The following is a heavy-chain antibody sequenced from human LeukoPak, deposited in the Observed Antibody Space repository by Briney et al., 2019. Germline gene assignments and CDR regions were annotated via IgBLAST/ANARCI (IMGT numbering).Heavy chain of an antibody. CDR2: IYTSGNT. CDR1: GGSISSYY. CDR3: AGPYSSGWSGAFDI. Sequence: PSETLCLTCTVSGGSISSYYWSWIRQPPGKGLEWIGNIYTSGNTNYNPSLKSRVAISVDTSKNQFSLKLNSVTAADTAVYYCAGPYSSGWSGAFDIWGQGTMVTVSS. J-gene: IGHJ3*02. D-gene: IGHD6-19*01. V-gene: IGHV4-4*09.